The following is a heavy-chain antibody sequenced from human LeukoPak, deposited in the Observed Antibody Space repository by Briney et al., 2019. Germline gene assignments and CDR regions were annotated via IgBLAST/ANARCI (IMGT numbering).Heavy chain of an antibody. CDR3: ARTGPYGVGHRQSYFDY. Sequence: SETLSLTCAVYGGSFSGYYWSWIRQPPGKGLEWIGEINHSGSTNYNPSLKSRVTISVDTSKNQFSLKLSSVTAADTAVYYCARTGPYGVGHRQSYFDYWGQGTLVTVSS. V-gene: IGHV4-34*01. CDR2: INHSGST. CDR1: GGSFSGYY. D-gene: IGHD1-26*01. J-gene: IGHJ4*02.